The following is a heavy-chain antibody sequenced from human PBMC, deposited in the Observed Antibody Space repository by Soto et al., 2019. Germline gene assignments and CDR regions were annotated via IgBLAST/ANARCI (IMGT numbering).Heavy chain of an antibody. J-gene: IGHJ4*02. CDR1: GGTFSSYT. CDR3: ARERGVSRFGYSSGNDY. Sequence: QVQLVQSGAEVKKPGSSVKVSCKASGGTFSSYTISWVRQAPGQGLEWMGRIIPILGIANYAQKFQGRVPITAXXSXGXXYMELSSRRSEDTAVYYCARERGVSRFGYSSGNDYRGQGTLVTVSS. CDR2: IIPILGIA. V-gene: IGHV1-69*08. D-gene: IGHD6-25*01.